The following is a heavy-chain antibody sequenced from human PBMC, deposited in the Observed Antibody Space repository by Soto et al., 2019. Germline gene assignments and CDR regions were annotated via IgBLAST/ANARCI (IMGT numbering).Heavy chain of an antibody. CDR1: GYRFTSYW. Sequence: PGESLKISCQGSGYRFTSYWIGWVRQMPGKGLEWMGIIYPSDSETIYSPSFQGQVTISADKSISTAYLQWRSLKASDTAIYYCARHSRYCGGGSCYPNWFDPWGQGTLVTRLL. CDR3: ARHSRYCGGGSCYPNWFDP. D-gene: IGHD2-15*01. J-gene: IGHJ5*02. CDR2: IYPSDSET. V-gene: IGHV5-51*01.